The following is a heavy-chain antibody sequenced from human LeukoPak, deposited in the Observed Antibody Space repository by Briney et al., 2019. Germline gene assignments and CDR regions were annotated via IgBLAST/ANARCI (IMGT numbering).Heavy chain of an antibody. J-gene: IGHJ5*02. CDR1: GGSISSSSYY. V-gene: IGHV4-39*07. Sequence: PSETLSLTCTVSGGSISSSSYYWGWIRQPPGKGLEWIGSIYYSGSTYYNPSLKSRVTISVDTSKNQFSLKLSSVTAADTAVYYCARGAAAAIWFDPWGQGTLVTVSS. D-gene: IGHD2-2*01. CDR3: ARGAAAAIWFDP. CDR2: IYYSGST.